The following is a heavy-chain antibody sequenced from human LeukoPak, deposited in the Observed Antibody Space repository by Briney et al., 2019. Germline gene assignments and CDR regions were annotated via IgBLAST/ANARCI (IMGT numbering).Heavy chain of an antibody. CDR2: MNPNSGNT. Sequence: ASVKVSCKASGYTFTSYDINWVRQATGQGLEWMGWMNPNSGNTGYAQKFQGRVTMTRNTSISTAYMELSSLRSEDTAVYYCARGRRYSSSWYPDYWGQGTLVTVSS. CDR1: GYTFTSYD. CDR3: ARGRRYSSSWYPDY. V-gene: IGHV1-8*01. J-gene: IGHJ4*02. D-gene: IGHD6-13*01.